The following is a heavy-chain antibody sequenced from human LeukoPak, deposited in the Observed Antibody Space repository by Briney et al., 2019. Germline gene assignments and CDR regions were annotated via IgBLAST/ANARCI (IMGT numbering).Heavy chain of an antibody. J-gene: IGHJ6*02. CDR2: IYYSGGT. CDR3: ARGYSSGWFHMDV. Sequence: SETLSLTCTVSGGSISSGGYYWSWIRQHPGKGLEWIGYIYYSGGTYYNPSLKSRVTISVDTSKNQFSLKLSSVSAADTAVYYCARGYSSGWFHMDVWGQGTTVTVSS. CDR1: GGSISSGGYY. D-gene: IGHD6-19*01. V-gene: IGHV4-31*03.